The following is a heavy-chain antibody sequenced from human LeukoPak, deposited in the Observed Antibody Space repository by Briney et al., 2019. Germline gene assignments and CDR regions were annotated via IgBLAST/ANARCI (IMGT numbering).Heavy chain of an antibody. CDR3: ARDRSGSSGFSSCDY. CDR1: GFTCRSYN. CDR2: ISSSSTII. Sequence: AGSLRLSCAASGFTCRSYNMNWVRQAPGKGLEWVSYISSSSTIIYYADSVKGRFTISRDNAKNSLYLQMNSLRDEDTAVYYCARDRSGSSGFSSCDYWGQGALVTVSS. D-gene: IGHD3-22*01. V-gene: IGHV3-48*02. J-gene: IGHJ4*02.